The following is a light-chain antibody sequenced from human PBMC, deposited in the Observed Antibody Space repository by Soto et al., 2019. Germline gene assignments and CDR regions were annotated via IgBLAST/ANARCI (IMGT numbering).Light chain of an antibody. CDR2: GAT. CDR3: QQTFSVTPLT. V-gene: IGKV1-39*01. CDR1: RSIRAY. J-gene: IGKJ4*01. Sequence: DIQMTQSPSSLSASVGDTVTISCRASRSIRAYLNWYQHKPGKAPNLLIYGATTLHSGVPSRFSGSGSGTDVSLTISSRQPEDFATDYCQQTFSVTPLTFGGGTKVEI.